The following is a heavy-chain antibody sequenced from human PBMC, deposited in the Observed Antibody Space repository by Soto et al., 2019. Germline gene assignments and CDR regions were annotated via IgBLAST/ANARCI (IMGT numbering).Heavy chain of an antibody. V-gene: IGHV4-30-4*01. CDR3: AREPQTYYYGSGSYYANWFDP. CDR2: IYSSGRT. D-gene: IGHD3-10*01. CDR1: GGSISRGDYY. J-gene: IGHJ5*02. Sequence: QVQLQESGPGLVKPSQTLSLTCTVSGGSISRGDYYWSWIRQPPGKGLEWIGYIYSSGRTYYNQSLKSRVNISVDTSKNKFSLKLSSVTAADTAVYYCAREPQTYYYGSGSYYANWFDPWGQGTLVTVSS.